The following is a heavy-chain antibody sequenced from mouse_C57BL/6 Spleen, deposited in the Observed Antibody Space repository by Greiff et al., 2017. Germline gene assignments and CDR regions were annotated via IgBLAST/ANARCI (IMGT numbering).Heavy chain of an antibody. D-gene: IGHD2-3*01. CDR3: ARRGGDGYSSWFAD. CDR2: IYPGSGST. Sequence: QVQLQQPGAELVKPGASVKMSCKASGYTFTSYWITWVKQRPGQGLEWIGDIYPGSGSTNYNEKFKSKATLTVDTSSSTAYMQLSSLTSEDSAVYYGARRGGDGYSSWFADWGQGALVTVSA. J-gene: IGHJ3*01. CDR1: GYTFTSYW. V-gene: IGHV1-55*01.